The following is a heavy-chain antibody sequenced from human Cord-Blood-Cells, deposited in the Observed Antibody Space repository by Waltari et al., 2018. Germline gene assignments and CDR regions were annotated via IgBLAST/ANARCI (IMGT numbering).Heavy chain of an antibody. CDR2: INPNSGGT. J-gene: IGHJ5*02. Sequence: WVRQAPGQGLEWMGWINPNSGGTNYAQKFQGRVTMTRDTSISTAYMELSRLRSDDTAVYYCARAWYSGSYYWFDPWGQGTLVTVSS. D-gene: IGHD1-26*01. V-gene: IGHV1-2*02. CDR3: ARAWYSGSYYWFDP.